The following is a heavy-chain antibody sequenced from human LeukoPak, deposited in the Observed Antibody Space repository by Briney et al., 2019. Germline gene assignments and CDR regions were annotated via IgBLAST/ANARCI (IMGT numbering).Heavy chain of an antibody. CDR2: IYYSGST. Sequence: PSETLSLTCTVSGGSISSGGYYWGWIRQPPGKGLEWIGSIYYSGSTYYNPSLKSRVTISVDTSKNQFSLKLSSVTAADTAVYYCARTAGVPEGLNWFDPWGQGTLVTVSS. J-gene: IGHJ5*02. CDR3: ARTAGVPEGLNWFDP. D-gene: IGHD2-21*02. V-gene: IGHV4-39*01. CDR1: GGSISSGGYY.